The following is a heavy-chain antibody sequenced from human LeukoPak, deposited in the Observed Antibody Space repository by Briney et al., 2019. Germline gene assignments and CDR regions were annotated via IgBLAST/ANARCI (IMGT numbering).Heavy chain of an antibody. CDR1: GGTFSSYA. Sequence: GSSVKVSCKASGGTFSSYAISWVRQAPGQGLEWMGGIIPIFGTANYAQKFQGRVTITADECTSTAYMELSSLRSEDTAVYYCASRQPPYCSSTSCYKDYYYMDVWGKGATVTVSS. V-gene: IGHV1-69*01. CDR3: ASRQPPYCSSTSCYKDYYYMDV. CDR2: IIPIFGTA. D-gene: IGHD2-2*02. J-gene: IGHJ6*03.